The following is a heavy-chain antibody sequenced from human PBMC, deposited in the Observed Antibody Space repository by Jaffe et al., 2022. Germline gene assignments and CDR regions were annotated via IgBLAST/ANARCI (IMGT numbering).Heavy chain of an antibody. CDR1: GFTFSSYA. J-gene: IGHJ6*03. CDR3: AKIYYDYIWGSYRYTGYYYYYYYMDV. Sequence: EVQLLESGGGLVQPGGSLRLSCAASGFTFSSYAMSWVRQAPGKGLEWVSAISGSGGSTYYADSVKGRFTISRDNSKNTLYLQMNSLRAEDTAVYYCAKIYYDYIWGSYRYTGYYYYYYYMDVWGKGTTVTVSS. CDR2: ISGSGGST. D-gene: IGHD3-16*02. V-gene: IGHV3-23*01.